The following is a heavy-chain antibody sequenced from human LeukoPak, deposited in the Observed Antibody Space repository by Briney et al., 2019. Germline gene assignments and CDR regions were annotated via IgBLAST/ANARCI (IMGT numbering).Heavy chain of an antibody. J-gene: IGHJ6*02. CDR2: VSGDGGST. V-gene: IGHV3-43*02. CDR1: GFTFHDYA. Sequence: PGGSLRLSCLASGFTFHDYAMYWVRQAPGKGLEWVSLVSGDGGSTDYADSVKGRFTISRNNSKNSLYLQMNNLRTEDTALYYCGKEGLGHYYDSSRPPVDVWGQGTTVTVSS. CDR3: GKEGLGHYYDSSRPPVDV. D-gene: IGHD3-22*01.